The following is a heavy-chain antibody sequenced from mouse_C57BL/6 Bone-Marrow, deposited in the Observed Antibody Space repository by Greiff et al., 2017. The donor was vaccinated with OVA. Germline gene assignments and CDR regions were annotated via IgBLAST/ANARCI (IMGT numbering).Heavy chain of an antibody. V-gene: IGHV14-4*01. Sequence: EVQLVESGAELVRPGASVKLSCTASGFNIKDDYMHWVKQRPEQGLEWIGWIDPENGDTEYASKFQGKATITADTSSNTAYLQLSSLTSEDTAVYYCTQIYYYGSSPYWYFDVWGTGTTVTVSS. CDR2: IDPENGDT. D-gene: IGHD1-1*01. CDR3: TQIYYYGSSPYWYFDV. CDR1: GFNIKDDY. J-gene: IGHJ1*03.